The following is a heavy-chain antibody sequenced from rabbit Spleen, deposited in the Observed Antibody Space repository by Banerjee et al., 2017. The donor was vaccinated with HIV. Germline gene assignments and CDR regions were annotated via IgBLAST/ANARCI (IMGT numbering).Heavy chain of an antibody. J-gene: IGHJ2*01. CDR3: ARNYVNTFDP. D-gene: IGHD1-1*01. Sequence: LEESGGGLVKPGGTLTLTCTVSGFSFSSNWICWVRQASGKGLEWIACIDSSDGDTDYANWPKGRFTISKASSTTVTLQMTSLTAADTATYFCARNYVNTFDPWGPGTLVTVS. V-gene: IGHV1S45*01. CDR2: IDSSDGDT. CDR1: GFSFSSNW.